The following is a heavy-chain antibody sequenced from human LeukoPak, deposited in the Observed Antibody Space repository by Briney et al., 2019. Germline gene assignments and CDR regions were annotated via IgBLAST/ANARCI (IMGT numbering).Heavy chain of an antibody. Sequence: PSQTLSLTCTVSGGSISSGGYYWSWIRQPPGKGLEWIGYIYHSGSTYYNPSLKSRVTISVDRSKNQFSLKLSSVTAADTAVYYCARLIGLVTTVGVDYWGQGTLVTVSS. D-gene: IGHD4-11*01. V-gene: IGHV4-30-2*01. CDR3: ARLIGLVTTVGVDY. J-gene: IGHJ4*02. CDR2: IYHSGST. CDR1: GGSISSGGYY.